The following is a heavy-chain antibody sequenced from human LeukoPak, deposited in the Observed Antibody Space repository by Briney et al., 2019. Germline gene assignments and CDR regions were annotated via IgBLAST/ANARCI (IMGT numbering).Heavy chain of an antibody. CDR3: AKDLITMVRGAVGYFQH. CDR1: GFTFSSYA. CDR2: ISGSGGST. V-gene: IGHV3-23*01. J-gene: IGHJ1*01. Sequence: GGSLRLSCAASGFTFSSYAMSWVRQAPGKGLEWVSAISGSGGSTYYADSVKGRFTISRDNSKNTLYLQMSSLRAEDTAVYYCAKDLITMVRGAVGYFQHWGQGTLVTVSS. D-gene: IGHD3-10*01.